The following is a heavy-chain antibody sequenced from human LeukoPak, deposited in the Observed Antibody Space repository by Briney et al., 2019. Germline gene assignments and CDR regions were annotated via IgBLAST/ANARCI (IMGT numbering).Heavy chain of an antibody. V-gene: IGHV1-18*01. CDR1: GYTFTSYG. J-gene: IGHJ6*02. Sequence: GASVKVSCKASGYTFTSYGISWVRQAPGQGLEWMGWISAYNGNTNYAQKLQGRVTMTTDTSTSTAYMELRSLRSDDTAVYYCARDFPVFHDSSLEYGMDVWGQGTTVTVSS. CDR3: ARDFPVFHDSSLEYGMDV. D-gene: IGHD6-6*01. CDR2: ISAYNGNT.